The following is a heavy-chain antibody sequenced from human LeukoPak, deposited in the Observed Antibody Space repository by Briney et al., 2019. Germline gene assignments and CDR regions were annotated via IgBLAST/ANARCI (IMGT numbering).Heavy chain of an antibody. Sequence: GGSLRLSCAASGTYWMHWVRQAPGKGLVWVSHINSDGSWTCYADSVKGRFTISKDNAKNTVSLQMNNLRAEDTAVYYCVTFYETYWGRGTLVTVSS. CDR3: VTFYETY. D-gene: IGHD2/OR15-2a*01. V-gene: IGHV3-74*01. J-gene: IGHJ4*02. CDR2: INSDGSWT. CDR1: GTYW.